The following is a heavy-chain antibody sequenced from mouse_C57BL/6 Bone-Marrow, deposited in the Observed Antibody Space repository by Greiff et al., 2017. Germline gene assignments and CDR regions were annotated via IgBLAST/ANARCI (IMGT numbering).Heavy chain of an antibody. V-gene: IGHV1-72*01. D-gene: IGHD2-1*01. CDR3: ARSNGNYGYWYFDV. CDR2: IDPNSGGT. J-gene: IGHJ1*03. Sequence: VQLQQPGAELVKPGASVKLSCKASGYTFTSYWMHWVKQRPGRGLEWIGRIDPNSGGTKYNEKFKSKATLTVDKPSSTAYMPFSRLTSEDSAVYYGARSNGNYGYWYFDVWGTGTTVTVSS. CDR1: GYTFTSYW.